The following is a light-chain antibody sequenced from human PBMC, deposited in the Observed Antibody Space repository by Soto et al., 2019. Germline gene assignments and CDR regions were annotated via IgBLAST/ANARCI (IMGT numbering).Light chain of an antibody. V-gene: IGLV1-47*01. CDR3: ATWDDSLSGVV. J-gene: IGLJ2*01. CDR1: SSNIGSNY. CDR2: RNN. Sequence: VLTQPPSASGTPGQRVTISCSGSSSNIGSNYVYWYQQLPGTAPKLLIYRNNQRPSGVPDRFSGSKSGTSASLAISGLRSEDEADYYCATWDDSLSGVVFGGGTKLTVL.